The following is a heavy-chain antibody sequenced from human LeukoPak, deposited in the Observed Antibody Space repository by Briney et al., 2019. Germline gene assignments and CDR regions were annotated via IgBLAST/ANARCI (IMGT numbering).Heavy chain of an antibody. CDR2: ISAYNGNT. V-gene: IGHV1-18*01. D-gene: IGHD6-19*01. J-gene: IGHJ4*02. CDR3: ARDNIAVAGADY. CDR1: GYTFTSYG. Sequence: ASVKVSCKASGYTFTSYGISWVRQAPGQGLEWMGWISAYNGNTNYAQKLQGRVTMTTDTSTRTACMELRSLRSDDTAVYYCARDNIAVAGADYWGQGTLVTVSS.